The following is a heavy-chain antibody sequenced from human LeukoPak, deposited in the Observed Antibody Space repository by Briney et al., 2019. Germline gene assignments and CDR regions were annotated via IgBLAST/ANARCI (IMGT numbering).Heavy chain of an antibody. J-gene: IGHJ4*02. CDR3: ARGSLQWLRAYYFDY. D-gene: IGHD5-12*01. CDR1: GDSFSSNSAA. Sequence: SQTLSLTCAISGDSFSSNSAAWNWIRQSPSRGLEWLGRTYYRSKWYNDYAVSVKSRITINPDASKNQFSLQLNSVTPEDTAVYYCARGSLQWLRAYYFDYWGQGTLVTVSS. CDR2: TYYRSKWYN. V-gene: IGHV6-1*01.